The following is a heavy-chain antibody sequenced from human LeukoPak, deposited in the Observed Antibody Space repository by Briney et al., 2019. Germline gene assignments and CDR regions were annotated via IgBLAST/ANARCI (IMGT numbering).Heavy chain of an antibody. CDR1: GFTFSSYA. D-gene: IGHD2-15*01. CDR3: AKGPHSGIPYYFDS. V-gene: IGHV3-23*01. CDR2: IDGNGAYP. Sequence: GGSLRLSCAASGFTFSSYAMTWVRQAPGKGLKWVSPIDGNGAYPNHADSVKGRFTTSRDNSKDTLFLQLMSLSAEDTAIYYFAKGPHSGIPYYFDSCGQGALGTVSS. J-gene: IGHJ4*02.